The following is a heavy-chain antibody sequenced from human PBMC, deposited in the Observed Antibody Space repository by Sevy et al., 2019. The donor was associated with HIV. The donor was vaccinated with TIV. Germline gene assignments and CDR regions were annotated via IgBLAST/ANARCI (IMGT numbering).Heavy chain of an antibody. CDR3: CSGGSLWGMDV. CDR1: GYTFTSYD. J-gene: IGHJ6*02. D-gene: IGHD2-15*01. CDR2: MNPNSGNT. V-gene: IGHV1-8*01. Sequence: ASVKVTCKASGYTFTSYDINWVRQATGQGLEWMGWMNPNSGNTGYAQKFQGRVTMTRNTSISTAYMELSSLRSEDTAVYFCCSGGSLWGMDVWGQGTTVTVSS.